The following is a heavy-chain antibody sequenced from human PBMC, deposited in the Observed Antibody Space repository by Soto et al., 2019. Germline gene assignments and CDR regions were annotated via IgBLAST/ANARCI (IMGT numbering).Heavy chain of an antibody. D-gene: IGHD1-7*01. V-gene: IGHV3-7*01. J-gene: IGHJ4*02. CDR1: GFTFSSYW. Sequence: PGGSLRLSCAASGFTFSSYWMSWVRQAPGKGLEWVANIKQDGSQKHYVDSVKGRFTISRDNAKNSLFLQMNSLGPEDTAVYYCARDDWDYRPIDHWGQGTLVTVSS. CDR3: ARDDWDYRPIDH. CDR2: IKQDGSQK.